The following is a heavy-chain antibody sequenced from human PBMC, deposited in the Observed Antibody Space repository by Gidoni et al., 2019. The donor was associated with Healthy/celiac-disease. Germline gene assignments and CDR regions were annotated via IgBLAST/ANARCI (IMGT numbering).Heavy chain of an antibody. CDR2: IIPIFGTA. V-gene: IGHV1-69*19. CDR3: ARVEKKLRFLEYHHYYYGMDV. J-gene: IGHJ6*02. Sequence: KKPGSSVKVSCKASGGTFSSYAISWVRQAPGQGLEWMGGIIPIFGTANYAQKFQGRVTITADESTSTAYMALSSLRSEDTAVYYCARVEKKLRFLEYHHYYYGMDVWGQGTTVTVSS. CDR1: GGTFSSYA. D-gene: IGHD3-3*01.